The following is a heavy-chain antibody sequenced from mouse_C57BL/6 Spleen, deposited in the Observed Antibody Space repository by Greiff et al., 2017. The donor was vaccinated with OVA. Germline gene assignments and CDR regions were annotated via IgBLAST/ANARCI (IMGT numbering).Heavy chain of an antibody. CDR1: GYTFTSYW. V-gene: IGHV1-53*01. Sequence: QVQLQQPGPELVKPGASVKLSCKASGYTFTSYWMHWVKQRPGQGLEWIGNINPSNGGTNYNEKFKSKATLTVDKSSSTAYRQLSSLTSEDSAVYYCARDYYGSAGYWYFDVWGTGTTVTVSS. D-gene: IGHD1-1*01. CDR2: INPSNGGT. J-gene: IGHJ1*03. CDR3: ARDYYGSAGYWYFDV.